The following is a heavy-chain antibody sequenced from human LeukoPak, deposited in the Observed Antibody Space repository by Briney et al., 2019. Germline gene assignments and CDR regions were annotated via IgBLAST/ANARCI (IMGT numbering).Heavy chain of an antibody. V-gene: IGHV3-23*01. J-gene: IGHJ4*02. CDR1: GFTFSSYA. CDR3: AKGSAVTGSRFPLDS. D-gene: IGHD2-21*02. Sequence: GGSLRLSCAVSGFTFSSYAMSWVRQAPGKGLEWVSTIAGSGVSTYYADSVKGRFTISRDNSKNTVYLQVNSLRADDTAVYYCAKGSAVTGSRFPLDSWGQGTLVAVTS. CDR2: IAGSGVST.